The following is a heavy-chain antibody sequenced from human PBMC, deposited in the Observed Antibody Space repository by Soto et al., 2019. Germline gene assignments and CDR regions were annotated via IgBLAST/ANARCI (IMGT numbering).Heavy chain of an antibody. D-gene: IGHD3-10*01. CDR1: GYTFTSYA. CDR2: TNAGNGNT. CDR3: ARASDYYGSGSLSASPVGPYYYGMDV. J-gene: IGHJ6*02. Sequence: ASVKVSCKASGYTFTSYAMHWVRQAPGQRLEWMGWTNAGNGNTKYSQKFQGRVTITRDTSASTAYMELSSLRSEDTAVYYCARASDYYGSGSLSASPVGPYYYGMDVWGQGTTVTVSS. V-gene: IGHV1-3*01.